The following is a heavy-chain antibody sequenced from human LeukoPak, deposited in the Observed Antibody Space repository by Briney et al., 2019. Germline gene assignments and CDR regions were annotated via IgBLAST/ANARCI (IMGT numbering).Heavy chain of an antibody. D-gene: IGHD3-3*01. CDR2: IYYSGST. J-gene: IGHJ3*02. V-gene: IGHV4-39*07. CDR1: GGSISSSSYY. CDR3: ARETITIFGVVIKIPGAFDI. Sequence: SETLSLTCTVSGGSISSSSYYWGWIRQPPGKGLEWIGSIYYSGSTYYNPSLKSRVTISVDTSKNQFSLKLSSVTAADTAVYYCARETITIFGVVIKIPGAFDIWGQGTMVTVSS.